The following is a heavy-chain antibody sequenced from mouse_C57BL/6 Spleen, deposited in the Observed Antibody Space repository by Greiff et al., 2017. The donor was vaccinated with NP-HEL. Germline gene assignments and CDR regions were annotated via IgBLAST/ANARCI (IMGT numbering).Heavy chain of an antibody. V-gene: IGHV1-39*01. J-gene: IGHJ4*01. Sequence: EVQLQQSGPELVKPGASVKISCKASGYSFTDYNMNWVKQSNGKSLEWIGIINPYYGTTSYNQKFKGKATLTVDQSSSTAYMQLNSLTFEDSAVYDCESVRGDCSMDYWGQGTSVTVSS. CDR3: ESVRGDCSMDY. D-gene: IGHD3-3*01. CDR2: INPYYGTT. CDR1: GYSFTDYN.